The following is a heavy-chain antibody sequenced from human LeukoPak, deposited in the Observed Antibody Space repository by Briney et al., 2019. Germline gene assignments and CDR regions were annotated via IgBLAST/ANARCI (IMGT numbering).Heavy chain of an antibody. J-gene: IGHJ4*02. CDR3: ARDRGLSPFDY. V-gene: IGHV3-33*01. Sequence: GGSLRLSCAASGFTFGTYGLHWVRQAPGQGLECVADKWNDGTTKDYADSVKGRFTISRDNSKNTLYLQMDSLRAEDTAVYYCARDRGLSPFDYWGQGTLVTVSS. CDR1: GFTFGTYG. D-gene: IGHD6-25*01. CDR2: KWNDGTTK.